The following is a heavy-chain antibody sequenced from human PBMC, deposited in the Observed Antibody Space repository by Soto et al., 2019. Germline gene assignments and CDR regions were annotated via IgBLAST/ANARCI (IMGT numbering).Heavy chain of an antibody. CDR1: GGSFSGYY. CDR2: INHSGST. J-gene: IGHJ6*02. V-gene: IGHV4-34*01. D-gene: IGHD3-22*01. Sequence: SETLSLTCAVYGGSFSGYYWSWIRQPPGKGLEWIGEINHSGSTNYNPSLKSRVTISVDTSKNQFSLKLSSVTAADTAVYYCARSTYYYDSSGYPTLKFYYYYGMDVWGQGTTVTVS. CDR3: ARSTYYYDSSGYPTLKFYYYYGMDV.